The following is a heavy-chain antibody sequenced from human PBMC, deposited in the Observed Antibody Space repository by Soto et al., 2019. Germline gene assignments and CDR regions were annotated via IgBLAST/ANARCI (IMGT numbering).Heavy chain of an antibody. V-gene: IGHV4-4*02. CDR3: ASGSQGYCSSTSCHLFDY. CDR1: GGSISSSNC. J-gene: IGHJ4*02. Sequence: QVQLQESGPGLVKPSGTLSLTCAVSGGSISSSNCCSWVRQPPGKGLEWIGEIYHIGSTNYNPSLKSRVTISVDKSKNQFALKLSAVTAADTAVYYCASGSQGYCSSTSCHLFDYRGQGTLVTVSS. D-gene: IGHD2-2*01. CDR2: IYHIGST.